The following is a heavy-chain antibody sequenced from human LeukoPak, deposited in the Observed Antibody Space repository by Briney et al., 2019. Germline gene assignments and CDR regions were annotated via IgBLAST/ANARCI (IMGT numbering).Heavy chain of an antibody. D-gene: IGHD5-12*01. V-gene: IGHV4-34*01. CDR3: ARVVATYYYYYYYMDV. CDR2: INQSGST. Sequence: PSETLSLTWAVYGGSFSGYYWRWSRQPPGKGLEWIGEINQSGSTNYNPSLKSRVTISVDTSKNLFSMKLSSVTAADTAVYYCARVVATYYYYYYYMDVWGKGTTVTVSS. J-gene: IGHJ6*03. CDR1: GGSFSGYY.